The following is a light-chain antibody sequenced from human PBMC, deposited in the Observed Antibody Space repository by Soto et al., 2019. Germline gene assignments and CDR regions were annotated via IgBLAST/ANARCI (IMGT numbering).Light chain of an antibody. CDR2: AAS. J-gene: IGKJ4*01. V-gene: IGKV1-9*01. Sequence: DIQLTQSPAFLSASLGDRVTISYRARHGINSHLTWYQQKPGKAPELLIYAASTFQSGAPSRYSCSGSGTEFTLTISSLQPEDVATYFCQRHNSYPRALSFGGGTKVEIK. CDR3: QRHNSYPRALS. CDR1: HGINSH.